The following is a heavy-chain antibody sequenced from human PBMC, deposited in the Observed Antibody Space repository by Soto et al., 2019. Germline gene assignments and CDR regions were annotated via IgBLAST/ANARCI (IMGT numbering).Heavy chain of an antibody. CDR2: IYYSGST. J-gene: IGHJ3*02. V-gene: IGHV4-39*01. CDR1: GGSISSSSYY. Sequence: SETLSLTCTVSGGSISSSSYYWGWIRQPPGKGLEWIGSIYYSGSTYYNPSLKSRVTISVDTSKNQFSLKLSSVTAADTAVYYCARRRVGVAAGTYEGFAFDIWGQGTMVTVSS. D-gene: IGHD6-19*01. CDR3: ARRRVGVAAGTYEGFAFDI.